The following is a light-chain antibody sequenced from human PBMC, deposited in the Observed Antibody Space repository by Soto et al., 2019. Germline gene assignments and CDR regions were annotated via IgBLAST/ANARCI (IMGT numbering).Light chain of an antibody. J-gene: IGLJ2*01. CDR1: SSNIGAGYD. CDR3: QSYDSSLSGYVV. V-gene: IGLV1-40*01. CDR2: GNS. Sequence: QLVLPQPPSLSGAPGQRVTISCTGSSSNIGAGYDVHWYQQLPGTAPKLLIYGNSNRPSGVPDRFSGSKSGTSASLAITGLQAEDEADYYCQSYDSSLSGYVVFGGGTKVTVL.